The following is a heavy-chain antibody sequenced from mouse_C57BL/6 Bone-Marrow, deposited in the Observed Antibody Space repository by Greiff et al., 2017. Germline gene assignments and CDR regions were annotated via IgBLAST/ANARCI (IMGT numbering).Heavy chain of an antibody. V-gene: IGHV5-6*02. D-gene: IGHD2-3*01. J-gene: IGHJ2*01. CDR3: ARGYYNYFDY. CDR2: ISSGGSYT. Sequence: EVKLEESGGDLVKPGGSLKLSCAASGFTFSSYGMSWVRQTPDKRLEWVATISSGGSYTYYPDSVKGRFTISRDNAKNTLYLQMSILKSEDTAMYYCARGYYNYFDYWGQGTTLTVSS. CDR1: GFTFSSYG.